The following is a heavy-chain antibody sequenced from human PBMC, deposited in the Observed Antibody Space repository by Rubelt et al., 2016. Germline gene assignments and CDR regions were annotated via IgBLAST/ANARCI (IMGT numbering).Heavy chain of an antibody. CDR3: AYSSGYYDEYFQH. Sequence: QVQLQESGPGLVKPSETLSLTCTVSGGSISSDYWSWIRQPPGKGLEWIGYVYSSGSTNYNPSLKSRVTISGDTSTNRFSLKLGLVTAADTAVYYCAYSSGYYDEYFQHWGQGTLVTVSS. CDR1: GGSISSDY. J-gene: IGHJ1*01. D-gene: IGHD3-22*01. CDR2: VYSSGST. V-gene: IGHV4-59*01.